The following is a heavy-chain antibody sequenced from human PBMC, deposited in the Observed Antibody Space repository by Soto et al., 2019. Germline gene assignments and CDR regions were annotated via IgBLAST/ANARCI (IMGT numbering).Heavy chain of an antibody. J-gene: IGHJ4*02. Sequence: QVQLVESGGGVVQPGRSLRLSCAASGFTLSSYAMHWVRQAPGKGLEWVAVISYDGSNKYYADSVKGRFTISRDNSKNTLYLQMNSLRAEDTAVYYCARDNAEAAAAPYWGQGTLVTVSS. V-gene: IGHV3-30-3*01. CDR2: ISYDGSNK. CDR1: GFTLSSYA. CDR3: ARDNAEAAAAPY. D-gene: IGHD6-13*01.